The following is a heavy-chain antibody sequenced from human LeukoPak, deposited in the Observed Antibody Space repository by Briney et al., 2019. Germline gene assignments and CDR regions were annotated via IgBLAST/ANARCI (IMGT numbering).Heavy chain of an antibody. CDR1: GGSFSGYY. CDR2: MNPSGST. J-gene: IGHJ6*03. V-gene: IGHV4-34*01. CDR3: ARGRQDVTMVVVMTAVSYYLDV. D-gene: IGHD2-21*02. Sequence: SETLSLTCAVYGGSFSGYYWTWIRQTPEKGLEWIGEMNPSGSTNYNPSLKSRVTISVDTSKNQSSLELSSVTAADTAVYYCARGRQDVTMVVVMTAVSYYLDVWGKGTTATVS.